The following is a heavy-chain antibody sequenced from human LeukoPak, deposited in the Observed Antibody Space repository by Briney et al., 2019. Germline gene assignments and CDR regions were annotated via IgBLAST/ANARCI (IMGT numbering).Heavy chain of an antibody. V-gene: IGHV1-18*01. CDR1: GYTFTSYG. J-gene: IGHJ5*02. D-gene: IGHD2-2*01. CDR3: ARDDTRSVVPAANNWFDP. CDR2: ISAYNGNT. Sequence: ASVKVSCKASGYTFTSYGISWVRQAPGQGLEWMGWISAYNGNTNYAQKLQGRVTMTTDTSTSTAYMELRSLRSDDTAVYYCARDDTRSVVPAANNWFDPWGQGTLVTVSS.